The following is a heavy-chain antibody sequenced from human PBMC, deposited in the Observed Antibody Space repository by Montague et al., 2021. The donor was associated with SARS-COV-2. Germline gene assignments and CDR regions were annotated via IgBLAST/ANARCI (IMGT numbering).Heavy chain of an antibody. J-gene: IGHJ4*02. CDR3: VRIQFDLLTGYSAHHFDY. D-gene: IGHD3-9*01. Sequence: PALVKPTQTLTLTCTFSGFSLSTSGMCVSWIRQPPGKALEWLAIIDWDDDKYYSTSLKTRPTISRDTSKNQVVLTMTNMDPVDTATYYCVRIQFDLLTGYSAHHFDYWGQGTLVTVSS. CDR2: IDWDDDK. V-gene: IGHV2-70*13. CDR1: GFSLSTSGMC.